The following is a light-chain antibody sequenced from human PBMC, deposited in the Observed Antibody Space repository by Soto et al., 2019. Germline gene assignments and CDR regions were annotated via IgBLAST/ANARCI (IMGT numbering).Light chain of an antibody. CDR3: QQSYSTLLT. V-gene: IGKV1-39*01. CDR2: AAS. CDR1: QSISSY. Sequence: DIQMTQSPSSLSASVGDRVTIACRASQSISSYLNWYQHKPGKAPKLLIYAASSLQSGVPSRFSGSGSGTDFILSISSPQPEDFATYYCQQSYSTLLTFGQGTKMEIK. J-gene: IGKJ1*01.